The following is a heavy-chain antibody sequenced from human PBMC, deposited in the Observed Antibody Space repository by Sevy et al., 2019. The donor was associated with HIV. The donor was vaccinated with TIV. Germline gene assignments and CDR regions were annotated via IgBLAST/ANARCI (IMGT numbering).Heavy chain of an antibody. D-gene: IGHD3-10*01. Sequence: GGSLRLSCAASGFTFSNAWMNWVRQAPGKGLEWVGRIKSKTDGGTTEYAAPVRVRFTITSDDSKTTMYLQMNSLKTEDTAIYYCTTDGLNYFGSGSYAFDIWGQGTMVTVSS. J-gene: IGHJ3*02. CDR1: GFTFSNAW. CDR2: IKSKTDGGTT. V-gene: IGHV3-15*07. CDR3: TTDGLNYFGSGSYAFDI.